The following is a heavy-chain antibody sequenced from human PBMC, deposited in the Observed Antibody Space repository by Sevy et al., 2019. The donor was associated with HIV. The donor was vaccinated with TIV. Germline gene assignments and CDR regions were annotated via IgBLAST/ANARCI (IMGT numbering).Heavy chain of an antibody. V-gene: IGHV3-9*03. Sequence: GGSLRLSCAASGFTFDDYAMHWVRQAPGKGLEWVSGISWNSGSIGYADSVKGRFTISRDNAKNSLYLQMNSLRAEDMALYYCAKDLTKTNYDFWSGYFFDYWGQGTLVTVSS. CDR1: GFTFDDYA. CDR2: ISWNSGSI. D-gene: IGHD3-3*01. CDR3: AKDLTKTNYDFWSGYFFDY. J-gene: IGHJ4*02.